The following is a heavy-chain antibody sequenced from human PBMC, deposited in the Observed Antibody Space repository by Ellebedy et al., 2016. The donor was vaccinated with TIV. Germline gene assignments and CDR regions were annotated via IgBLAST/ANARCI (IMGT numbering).Heavy chain of an antibody. Sequence: SETLSLTXTVSGGSISSSSYYWGWIRQPPGKGLEWIGSIYYSGSTYYNPSLKSRVTISVDTSKNQFSLKLSSVTAADTAVYYCARDGSYYDFWSGRGWFDPWGQGTLVTVSS. D-gene: IGHD3-3*01. J-gene: IGHJ5*02. V-gene: IGHV4-39*07. CDR3: ARDGSYYDFWSGRGWFDP. CDR2: IYYSGST. CDR1: GGSISSSSYY.